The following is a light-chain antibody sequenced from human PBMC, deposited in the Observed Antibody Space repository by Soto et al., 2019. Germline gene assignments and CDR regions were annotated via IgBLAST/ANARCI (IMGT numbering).Light chain of an antibody. CDR1: QSVSSN. CDR3: QQYNNWPFT. Sequence: EIVMTQSPANLSVSPGESATLSCRASQSVSSNLAWYQQKPGQAPRLLIYGASTRATGIPARFSGSGSGTEFTLTISSLQSEDFAVYYCQQYNNWPFTFGPGTKVDIE. J-gene: IGKJ3*01. CDR2: GAS. V-gene: IGKV3-15*01.